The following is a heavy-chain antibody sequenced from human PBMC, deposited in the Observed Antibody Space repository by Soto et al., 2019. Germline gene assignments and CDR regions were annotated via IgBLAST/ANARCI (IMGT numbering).Heavy chain of an antibody. CDR3: AMVDVYVTPSPQDV. D-gene: IGHD3-16*01. V-gene: IGHV1-18*01. CDR2: INAYNGNT. Sequence: QVHLVQSGAEVKNPGASVKVSCKASGYSFTRYGIGWARQAPGQGLEWMGCINAYNGNTNYAQNLQGRLTLTTDTSTTTAHMELRSRRSNDTAIYYCAMVDVYVTPSPQDVWGQGTTVTVSS. CDR1: GYSFTRYG. J-gene: IGHJ6*02.